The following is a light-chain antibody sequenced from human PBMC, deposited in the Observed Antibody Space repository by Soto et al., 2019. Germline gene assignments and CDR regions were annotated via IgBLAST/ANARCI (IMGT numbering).Light chain of an antibody. CDR1: QGLSSW. CDR3: QQANSFPLT. CDR2: AAS. V-gene: IGKV1D-12*01. Sequence: DIQMTQSPSSVSASVGDRVTITCRASQGLSSWLAWYQQKVGKAPKLLIYAASSLQSVVPSRFSGSGSGTAFTLTISSLQPEDFATYYCQQANSFPLTFGGGTKVEIK. J-gene: IGKJ4*01.